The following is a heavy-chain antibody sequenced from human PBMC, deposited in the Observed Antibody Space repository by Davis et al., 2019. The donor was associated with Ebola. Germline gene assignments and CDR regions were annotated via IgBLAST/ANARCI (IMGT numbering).Heavy chain of an antibody. V-gene: IGHV3-74*01. D-gene: IGHD3-16*01. CDR1: GYTFSSFW. Sequence: GESLKISCKGSGYTFSSFWMNWVRQAPGKGLEWVSRINNDGTSTNYTAAFRGRFTVSRDNAKNTLYLQMNSLRFEDTAVYFCARWGAVAPDWGPGTLVTVSS. J-gene: IGHJ4*02. CDR3: ARWGAVAPD. CDR2: INNDGTST.